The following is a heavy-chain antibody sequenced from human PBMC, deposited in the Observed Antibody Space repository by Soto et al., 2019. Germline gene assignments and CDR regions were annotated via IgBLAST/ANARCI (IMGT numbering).Heavy chain of an antibody. J-gene: IGHJ4*02. CDR3: ARRLYYYDKYSPSVW. CDR1: GGSFSGYY. CDR2: INHSGST. D-gene: IGHD3-22*01. Sequence: SETLSLTCAVYGGSFSGYYWSWIRQPPGKGLEWIGEINHSGSTNYNPSLKSRVTISVDTSKNQFSLKLSSVTAADTAVYYCARRLYYYDKYSPSVWWGQGTLATVYS. V-gene: IGHV4-34*01.